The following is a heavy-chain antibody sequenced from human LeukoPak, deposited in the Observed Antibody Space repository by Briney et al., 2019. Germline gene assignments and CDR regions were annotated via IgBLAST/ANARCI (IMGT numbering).Heavy chain of an antibody. D-gene: IGHD3-3*01. V-gene: IGHV3-23*01. CDR2: ISGSGGST. Sequence: GGSLRLSCAASGFTFDDYAMHWVRQAPGKGLEWVSAISGSGGSTYYADSVKGRFTISRDNSKNTLYLQMNSLRAEDTAVYYCARDGEWLRPNDYWGQGTLVTVSS. CDR3: ARDGEWLRPNDY. J-gene: IGHJ4*02. CDR1: GFTFDDYA.